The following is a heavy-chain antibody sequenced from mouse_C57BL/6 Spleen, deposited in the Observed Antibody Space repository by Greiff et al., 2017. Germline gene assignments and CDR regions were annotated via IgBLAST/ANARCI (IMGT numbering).Heavy chain of an antibody. J-gene: IGHJ2*01. CDR2: INPSNGGT. D-gene: IGHD3-2*02. CDR1: GSTFTSYW. V-gene: IGHV1-53*01. CDR3: ARGQLRHYFDY. Sequence: QVQLQQPGPELVKPGASVKLSCKASGSTFTSYWMHWVKQRPGQGLEWIGNINPSNGGTNYNEKFKSKATLTVDKSSCTAYMQLSSLTSEDSAVYYCARGQLRHYFDYWGQGTTLTVSS.